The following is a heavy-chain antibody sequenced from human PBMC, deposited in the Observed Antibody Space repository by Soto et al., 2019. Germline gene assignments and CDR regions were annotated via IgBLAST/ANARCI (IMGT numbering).Heavy chain of an antibody. J-gene: IGHJ4*02. CDR1: GFTFSSYA. D-gene: IGHD2-21*02. V-gene: IGHV3-23*01. CDR2: ISGSGGST. CDR3: AKDRAHIVVVTAVGGNDY. Sequence: GGSLRLSCAASGFTFSSYAMSWVRQAPGKGLEWVSAISGSGGSTHYADSVKGRFTISRDNSKNTLYLQMNSLRAEDTAVYYCAKDRAHIVVVTAVGGNDYWGQGTLVTVSS.